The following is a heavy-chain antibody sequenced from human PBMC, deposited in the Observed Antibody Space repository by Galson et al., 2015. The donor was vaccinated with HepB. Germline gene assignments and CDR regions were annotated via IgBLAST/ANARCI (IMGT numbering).Heavy chain of an antibody. CDR2: ISGSGGST. CDR1: GFTFSSYT. CDR3: AKDGKQQLVNWYFDL. V-gene: IGHV3-23*01. J-gene: IGHJ2*01. D-gene: IGHD6-13*01. Sequence: LRLSCAASGFTFSSYTMSWVRQAPGKGLEWVSAISGSGGSTYYADSVKGRFTISRDNSKNTLYLQMNSLRAEDTAVYYCAKDGKQQLVNWYFDLWGRGTLVTVSS.